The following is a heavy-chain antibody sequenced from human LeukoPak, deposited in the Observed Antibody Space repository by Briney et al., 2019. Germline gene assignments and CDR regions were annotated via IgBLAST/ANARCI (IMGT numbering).Heavy chain of an antibody. CDR1: GGSISSYY. Sequence: PSKTLSLTCTVSGGSISSYYWSWIRQPPGKGLEWIGYIYYSGSTNYNPSLKSRVTISVDTSKNQFSLKLSSVTAADTAVYYCARDAAGFDYWGQGTLVTVSS. J-gene: IGHJ4*02. CDR2: IYYSGST. D-gene: IGHD6-13*01. CDR3: ARDAAGFDY. V-gene: IGHV4-59*01.